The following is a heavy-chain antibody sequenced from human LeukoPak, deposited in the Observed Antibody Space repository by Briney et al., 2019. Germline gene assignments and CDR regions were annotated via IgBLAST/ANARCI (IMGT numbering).Heavy chain of an antibody. Sequence: GGSLRLSCAASGFTFSSYSMNWVRQAPGKGLEWVSSISSSSSYIYYADSVKGRFTISRDNAKNSLYLQMNSLRAEDTAVYYCARWSFMTAADPENYWGQGTLVTVSS. D-gene: IGHD6-25*01. CDR1: GFTFSSYS. CDR2: ISSSSSYI. CDR3: ARWSFMTAADPENY. V-gene: IGHV3-21*01. J-gene: IGHJ4*01.